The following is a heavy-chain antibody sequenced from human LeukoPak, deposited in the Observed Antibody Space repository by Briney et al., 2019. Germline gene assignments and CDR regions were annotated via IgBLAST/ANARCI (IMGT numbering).Heavy chain of an antibody. CDR3: AREDPQTTVPEGLDV. CDR1: GGSISRYY. Sequence: SETLSLTCTVSGGSISRYYWSWIRQPPGKGLEWIGYIYFSGATNYNPSLKSRVTISVDTSKNQFSLKLSSVTAADTSVYYCAREDPQTTVPEGLDVWGQGTTVIVSS. J-gene: IGHJ6*02. CDR2: IYFSGAT. D-gene: IGHD4-17*01. V-gene: IGHV4-59*01.